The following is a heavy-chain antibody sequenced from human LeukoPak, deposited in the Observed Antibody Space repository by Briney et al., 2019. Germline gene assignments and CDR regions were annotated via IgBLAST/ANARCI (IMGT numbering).Heavy chain of an antibody. D-gene: IGHD2-2*01. CDR1: GFTFSSYG. J-gene: IGHJ4*02. CDR2: IRYDGSNK. CDR3: AKDQEYCSSTSCYVIHSFDY. Sequence: PGGSLRLSCAASGFTFSSYGMHWVRQAPGKGLEWVAFIRYDGSNKYYADSVKGRFTISRDNSKNTLYLQMNSLRAEDTAVYYCAKDQEYCSSTSCYVIHSFDYWGQGTLVTVSS. V-gene: IGHV3-30*02.